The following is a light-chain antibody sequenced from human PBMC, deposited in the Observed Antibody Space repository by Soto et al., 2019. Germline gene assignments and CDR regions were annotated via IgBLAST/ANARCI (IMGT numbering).Light chain of an antibody. CDR2: LGS. J-gene: IGKJ2*01. V-gene: IGKV2-28*01. CDR3: MQGTHWPPYT. Sequence: DIVMTQSPLSLPVTPGEPASISCRSSQSLLYRNGFHYLDWYLQKPGQSPQLLIYLGSNRASGVPDRFSGSGSGTDFTLKISRVEAEDVGVYYCMQGTHWPPYTFGQGTKVDIK. CDR1: QSLLYRNGFHY.